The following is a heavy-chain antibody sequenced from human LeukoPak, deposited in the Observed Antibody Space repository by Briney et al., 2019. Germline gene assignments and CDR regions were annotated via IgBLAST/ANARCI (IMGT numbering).Heavy chain of an antibody. V-gene: IGHV4-30-2*01. CDR3: ARSSLEALRYFDWLLVGAFDI. CDR1: GGSISSGGYS. Sequence: TLSLTCAVSGGSISSGGYSWSWIRQPPVKGLEWIGYIYHSGSTYYNPSLKSRVTISVDRSKNQFSLKLSSVTAADTAVYYCARSSLEALRYFDWLLVGAFDIWGQGTMVTVSS. D-gene: IGHD3-9*01. CDR2: IYHSGST. J-gene: IGHJ3*02.